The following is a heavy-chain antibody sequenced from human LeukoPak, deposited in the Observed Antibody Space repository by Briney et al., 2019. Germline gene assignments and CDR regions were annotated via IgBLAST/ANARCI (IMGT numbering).Heavy chain of an antibody. J-gene: IGHJ4*02. V-gene: IGHV3-30*18. CDR3: AKGAAMADFWSGYYNFIPHFDH. D-gene: IGHD3-3*01. CDR1: RFTFSSYG. Sequence: PGGSLRLSCAASRFTFSSYGMHWVRQAPGKGLEWVAVISYDGSNKYYADSVKGRFTISRDSSKNTLYLQMNSLRAEDTAVYYCAKGAAMADFWSGYYNFIPHFDHWGQGTLVTVSS. CDR2: ISYDGSNK.